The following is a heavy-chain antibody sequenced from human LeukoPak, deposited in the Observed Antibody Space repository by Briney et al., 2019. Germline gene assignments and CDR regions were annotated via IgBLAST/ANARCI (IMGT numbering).Heavy chain of an antibody. Sequence: SETLSLTCAVYGGSFSGYYWSWVRQPPGKGLEWIGEINHSGSTNYNPSLKSRVTISVDTSKNQFSLKLSPVTAADTAVYYCARVKTYYYDRWGQGTMVTVSS. CDR1: GGSFSGYY. CDR2: INHSGST. D-gene: IGHD3-10*01. V-gene: IGHV4-34*01. CDR3: ARVKTYYYDR. J-gene: IGHJ3*02.